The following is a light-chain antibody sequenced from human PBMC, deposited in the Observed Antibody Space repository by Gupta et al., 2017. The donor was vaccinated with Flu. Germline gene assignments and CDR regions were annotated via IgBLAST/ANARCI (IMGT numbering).Light chain of an antibody. J-gene: IGLJ2*01. CDR2: DDT. CDR3: SSYSTASAPLV. CDR1: SSSVGVYNS. Sequence: QSAPTHPAAVSGSPGQSITISCTGTSSSVGVYNSVSWYQQYRGTAPKLIIYDDTNRPSGVSNRFSGSKSGNTASLIISGLQAEDEADDVCSSYSTASAPLVFGGGTKLTVL. V-gene: IGLV2-14*01.